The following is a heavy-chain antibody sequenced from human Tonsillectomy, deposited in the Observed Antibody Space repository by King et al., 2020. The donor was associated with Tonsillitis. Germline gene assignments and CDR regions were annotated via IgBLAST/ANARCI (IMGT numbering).Heavy chain of an antibody. V-gene: IGHV3-23*04. CDR1: GFTFSSYA. CDR2: ISGSGGST. D-gene: IGHD3-9*01. CDR3: AKVCKKTEYYDILTGYNSALDY. Sequence: QLVQSGGGLVQPGGSLRLSCAASGFTFSSYAMSWVRQAPGKGLEWVSAISGSGGSTYYADSVKGRFTISRDNSKNTLYLQMNSLRAEDTAVYYCAKVCKKTEYYDILTGYNSALDYWGQGTLVTVSS. J-gene: IGHJ4*02.